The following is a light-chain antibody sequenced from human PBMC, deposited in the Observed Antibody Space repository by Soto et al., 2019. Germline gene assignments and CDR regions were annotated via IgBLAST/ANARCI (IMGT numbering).Light chain of an antibody. J-gene: IGKJ5*01. Sequence: EIVLTQSPGTLSLSPGERATLSCRASQSVGNSYLAWYQQKPGQAPRLLIYGASSRATGIPDRFSGSGSGTDFTLTISRLEPEDFAVYYCQQYGSSPTFGQGTRLEIK. CDR3: QQYGSSPT. CDR2: GAS. CDR1: QSVGNSY. V-gene: IGKV3-20*01.